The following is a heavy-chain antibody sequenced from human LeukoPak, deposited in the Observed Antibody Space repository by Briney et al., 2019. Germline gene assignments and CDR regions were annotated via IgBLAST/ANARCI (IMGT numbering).Heavy chain of an antibody. D-gene: IGHD3-10*01. CDR1: GFTFSNYA. V-gene: IGHV3-21*01. J-gene: IGHJ6*01. CDR3: ARGSGGGGYFYYYSMDV. CDR2: ISSTSGYI. Sequence: PGGSLRLSCAASGFTFSNYAMSWVRQAPGKGLEWVSSISSTSGYIYYADSLKGRFIISRDNAKNSLYLQMSSLRVEDTAVYYCARGSGGGGYFYYYSMDVWGKGTTVTVSS.